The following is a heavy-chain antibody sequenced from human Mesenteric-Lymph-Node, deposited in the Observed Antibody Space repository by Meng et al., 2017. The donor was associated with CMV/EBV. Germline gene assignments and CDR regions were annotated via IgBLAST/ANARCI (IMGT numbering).Heavy chain of an antibody. V-gene: IGHV3-21*01. D-gene: IGHD5/OR15-5a*01. Sequence: GESLKISCAASGFTFSSYGMHWVRQAPGKGLEWVSSISSSSSYIYYADSVKGRFTISRDNAKNSLYLQMNSLRAEDTAVYYCVKYVSGAADFWGQGTLVTVSS. CDR2: ISSSSSYI. CDR1: GFTFSSYG. J-gene: IGHJ4*02. CDR3: VKYVSGAADF.